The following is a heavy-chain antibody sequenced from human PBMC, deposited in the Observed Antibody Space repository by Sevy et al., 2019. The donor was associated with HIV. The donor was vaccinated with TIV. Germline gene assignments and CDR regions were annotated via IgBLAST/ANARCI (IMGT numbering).Heavy chain of an antibody. CDR3: ANSRGREEGSSWLYYYYIMDV. D-gene: IGHD6-13*01. CDR1: GFTFSRYG. V-gene: IGHV3-30*18. J-gene: IGHJ6*02. Sequence: GGSLRLSCAAAGFTFSRYGMHWARQAPGKGLEWVAVISNDGSDKEYAESVKGRFTVSRANSKDTVYLKMNSLRLEDTVVYYGANSRGREEGSSWLYYYYIMDVWGQGTTVTVSS. CDR2: ISNDGSDK.